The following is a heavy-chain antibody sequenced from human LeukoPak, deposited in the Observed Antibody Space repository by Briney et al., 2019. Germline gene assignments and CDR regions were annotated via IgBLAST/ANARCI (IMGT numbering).Heavy chain of an antibody. CDR2: IRSKANRYAT. CDR1: GFTFSGSA. J-gene: IGHJ4*02. D-gene: IGHD5-12*01. Sequence: GGSLKLSCAASGFTFSGSAMHWDRQASGKGLEWVGSIRSKANRYATAYAASVKSRFTISRDDSKKTAYQQMNSLKTEDTAVYYCTGVVATTDYFDNWGQGTLVTVSS. CDR3: TGVVATTDYFDN. V-gene: IGHV3-73*01.